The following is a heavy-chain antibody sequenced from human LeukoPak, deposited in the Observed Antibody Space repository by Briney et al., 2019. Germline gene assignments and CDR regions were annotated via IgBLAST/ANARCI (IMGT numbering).Heavy chain of an antibody. CDR2: INPSTGDT. J-gene: IGHJ4*02. V-gene: IGHV1-2*02. Sequence: GASVTVSCKTSGYTFTGYYIHWVRQAPGQGLEGMGWINPSTGDTNYAQKFQGRVTMTRATSISTAYMDLSRLRSDDTAVYYCASGSDISNFDYWGQGTLVTVSS. CDR1: GYTFTGYY. CDR3: ASGSDISNFDY. D-gene: IGHD3-9*01.